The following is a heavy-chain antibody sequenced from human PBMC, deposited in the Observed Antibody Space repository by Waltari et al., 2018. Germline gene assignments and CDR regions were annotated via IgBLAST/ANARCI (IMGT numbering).Heavy chain of an antibody. CDR2: IYYSGSN. V-gene: IGHV4-30-4*08. CDR1: GGSISNDIYY. CDR3: ARVFAKLGDDFDY. J-gene: IGHJ4*02. D-gene: IGHD3-16*01. Sequence: QVQLQESGPGLVKPSQTLSLTCTVSGGSISNDIYYWNWIRQPPGKGLEWIGYIYYSGSNYYNPSLKSRVTISVDTSKNQFSLKLGSVTAADTAVYYCARVFAKLGDDFDYWGQGTLVTVSS.